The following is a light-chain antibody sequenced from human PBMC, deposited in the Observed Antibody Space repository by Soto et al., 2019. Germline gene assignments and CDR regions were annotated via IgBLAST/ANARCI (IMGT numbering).Light chain of an antibody. CDR1: QSVSSSY. CDR3: QQYGDSPLT. Sequence: EIVLTQSPGTLSLSPGETATLSCRASQSVSSSYLAWYQQKPGQAPRLLIYGASSRATGIPDRFSGSGSGTDFILTISRLEPEDFAVYHCQQYGDSPLTFGGGTKVDIK. V-gene: IGKV3-20*01. J-gene: IGKJ4*01. CDR2: GAS.